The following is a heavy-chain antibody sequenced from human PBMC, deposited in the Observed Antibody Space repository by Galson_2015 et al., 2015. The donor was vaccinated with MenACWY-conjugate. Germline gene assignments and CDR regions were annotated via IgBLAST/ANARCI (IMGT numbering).Heavy chain of an antibody. CDR2: IYSGGST. CDR1: GFTVSSNY. V-gene: IGHV3-66*02. Sequence: SLRLSCAASGFTVSSNYMSWVRQAPGKGLEWVSVIYSGGSTYYADSVKGRFTISRDNSKNTLYLQMNSLRAEDTAVYYCARNYEGGATASFDYWGQGTLVTVSS. J-gene: IGHJ4*02. D-gene: IGHD1-26*01. CDR3: ARNYEGGATASFDY.